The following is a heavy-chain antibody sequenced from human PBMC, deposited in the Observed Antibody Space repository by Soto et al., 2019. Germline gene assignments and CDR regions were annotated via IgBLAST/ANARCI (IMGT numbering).Heavy chain of an antibody. Sequence: QVQLVQSGAEVKKPGASVKVSCTASGYTFTDYGISWVRQAPGQGLEWMGWITTFNGNTDYAQKFQGRVTMITDTSTNTAYMELRSLKSDDTAVYYCARKVVTEFDFWGQGTLVTVSS. D-gene: IGHD2-15*01. CDR2: ITTFNGNT. J-gene: IGHJ4*02. V-gene: IGHV1-18*01. CDR1: GYTFTDYG. CDR3: ARKVVTEFDF.